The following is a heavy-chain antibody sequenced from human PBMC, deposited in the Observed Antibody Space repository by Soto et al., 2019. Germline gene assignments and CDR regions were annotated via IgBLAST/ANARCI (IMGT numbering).Heavy chain of an antibody. Sequence: ASVKVSCKASGYTFTGYYIHWVRQAPGQGLEWMGWINPNNGDTNYAQKFQGRVSMTRDTSTSTAYMELSSLRSEDTAVYYCARIKYSTGSYIMEGFDYWGQGTLVTVSS. CDR3: ARIKYSTGSYIMEGFDY. V-gene: IGHV1-2*02. D-gene: IGHD3-10*01. CDR1: GYTFTGYY. CDR2: INPNNGDT. J-gene: IGHJ4*02.